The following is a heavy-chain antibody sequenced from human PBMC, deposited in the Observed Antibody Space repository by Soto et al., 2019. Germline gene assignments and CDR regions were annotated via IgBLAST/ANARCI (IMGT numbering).Heavy chain of an antibody. J-gene: IGHJ4*02. V-gene: IGHV3-15*01. CDR1: GFTFSNAW. CDR2: IKSKTAGGTT. Sequence: GGSLRLSCAASGFTFSNAWMSWVRQAPGKGLEWVGRIKSKTAGGTTDYAAPVKGRFTISRDDPKNTLYLQMNSLKTEDTAVYYCATARYCTNGVCYFDYWGQGTLVTVSS. CDR3: ATARYCTNGVCYFDY. D-gene: IGHD2-8*01.